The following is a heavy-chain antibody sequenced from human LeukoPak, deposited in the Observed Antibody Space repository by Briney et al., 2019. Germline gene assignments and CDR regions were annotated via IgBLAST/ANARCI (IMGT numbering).Heavy chain of an antibody. Sequence: SSETLSLTCTVSGGSISSSNYYWGWIRQPPGKGLEWIGYIYYSGSTNYSPSLKSRVTISVDTSKNQFSLKLSSVTAADTAVYYCARADYGDYLDYWGQGTLVTVSS. CDR3: ARADYGDYLDY. CDR2: IYYSGST. CDR1: GGSISSSNYY. J-gene: IGHJ4*02. V-gene: IGHV4-61*05. D-gene: IGHD4-17*01.